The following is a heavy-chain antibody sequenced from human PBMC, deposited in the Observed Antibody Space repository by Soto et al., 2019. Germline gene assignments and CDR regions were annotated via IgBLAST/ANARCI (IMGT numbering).Heavy chain of an antibody. Sequence: QVQLVQSGAEVKKPGASVKVSCKASGYTFTSYDINWVRQATGQGLEWMGWMNPNSGNTGYAQKFQGRVTMTRNTSISTAYMGLSSLRSEDTAVYYCAGVDMATRKTYWYFDLWGRGTLVTVSS. CDR3: AGVDMATRKTYWYFDL. D-gene: IGHD5-12*01. V-gene: IGHV1-8*01. J-gene: IGHJ2*01. CDR1: GYTFTSYD. CDR2: MNPNSGNT.